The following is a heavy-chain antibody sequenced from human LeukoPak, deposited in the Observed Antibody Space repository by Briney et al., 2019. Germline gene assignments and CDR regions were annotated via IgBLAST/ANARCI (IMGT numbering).Heavy chain of an antibody. CDR3: ASMDYYDSSGSFDY. V-gene: IGHV1-69*05. Sequence: SVKVSCKASGGTFSSYAISWVRQAPGQGLEWMGGIIPIFGTANYAQKFQGRVTITRDTSASTAYMELSSLRSEDTAVYYCASMDYYDSSGSFDYWGQGTLVTVSS. CDR1: GGTFSSYA. CDR2: IIPIFGTA. D-gene: IGHD3-22*01. J-gene: IGHJ4*02.